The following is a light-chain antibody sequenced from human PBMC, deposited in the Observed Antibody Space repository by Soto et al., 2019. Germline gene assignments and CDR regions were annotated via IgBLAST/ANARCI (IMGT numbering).Light chain of an antibody. CDR3: SSYVGSDVFV. CDR2: EVT. V-gene: IGLV2-8*01. J-gene: IGLJ1*01. CDR1: RRDVGGYNY. Sequence: SVLTQPPSASGSPGQSVRISCTGTRRDVGGYNYVAWYQQHPGKAPKLMIYEVTKRPSVVPDRFSGSKSGNTAFLTVSGLQPGDEADYYCSSYVGSDVFVFGTGTKVTVL.